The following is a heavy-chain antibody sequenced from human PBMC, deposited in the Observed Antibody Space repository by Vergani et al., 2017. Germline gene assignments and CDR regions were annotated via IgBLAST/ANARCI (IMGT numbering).Heavy chain of an antibody. J-gene: IGHJ3*02. CDR2: IGTAGDP. CDR3: ARGYSSGDAFDI. CDR1: GFTFSSYA. V-gene: IGHV3-13*05. Sequence: EVQLLESGGGLVQPGGSLRLSCAASGFTFSSYAMSWVRQAPGKGLEWVSAIGTAGDPYYPGSVKGRFTISRENAKNSLYLQMNSLRAGDTAVYYCARGYSSGDAFDIWGQGTMVTVSS. D-gene: IGHD6-19*01.